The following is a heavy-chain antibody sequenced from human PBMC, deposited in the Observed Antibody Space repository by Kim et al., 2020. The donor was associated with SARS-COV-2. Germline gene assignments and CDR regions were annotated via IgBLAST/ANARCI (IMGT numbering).Heavy chain of an antibody. V-gene: IGHV3-48*03. CDR2: ISSSGSTI. CDR1: GFTFSSYE. CDR3: ARSITMVRGVIPYYYGMDL. Sequence: GGSLRLSCAASGFTFSSYEMNWVRQAPGKGLEWVSYISSSGSTIYYADSVKGRFTISRDNAKDSLYLQMNSLRAEYTAVYYCARSITMVRGVIPYYYGMDLWGQGTTVTVSS. J-gene: IGHJ6*02. D-gene: IGHD3-10*01.